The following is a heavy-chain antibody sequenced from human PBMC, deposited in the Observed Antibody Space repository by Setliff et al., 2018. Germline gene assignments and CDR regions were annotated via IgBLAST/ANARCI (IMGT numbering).Heavy chain of an antibody. CDR3: ARHHRGVIISWFDP. Sequence: PSETLSLTCAVYGGSFSGYYWTWIRQPPGKGLEWIGSIYYSGSTYYNPSLKSRVTISVDTSKNQFSLKLSSVTAADTAVYYCARHHRGVIISWFDPWGQGTLVTVSS. V-gene: IGHV4-34*01. CDR2: IYYSGST. CDR1: GGSFSGYY. D-gene: IGHD3-10*01. J-gene: IGHJ5*02.